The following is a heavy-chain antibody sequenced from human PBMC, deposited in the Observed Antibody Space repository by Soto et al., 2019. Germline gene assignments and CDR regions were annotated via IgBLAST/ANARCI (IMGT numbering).Heavy chain of an antibody. Sequence: GGSLRLSCAVSGFTVSTYGMHWVRQAPGKGLEWVAVISRDGGTKYYADSVKGRFTISRDNSRNTLFLEMNSLRSDDMAVYYCTGEVASGYWGQGTLVTVSS. CDR1: GFTVSTYG. J-gene: IGHJ4*02. V-gene: IGHV3-30*03. CDR2: ISRDGGTK. D-gene: IGHD2-8*02. CDR3: TGEVASGY.